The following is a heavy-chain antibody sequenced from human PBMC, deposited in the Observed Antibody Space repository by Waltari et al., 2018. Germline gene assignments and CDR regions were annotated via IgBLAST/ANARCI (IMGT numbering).Heavy chain of an antibody. CDR2: GDYGGSP. J-gene: IGHJ4*02. Sequence: QVQLQESGPGLVKRSDTLSLTCNVAGCSASPYHCSWIRQPPGGGLEWIGHGDYGGSPHYNPSLKSRVTISLDTSKNQFSLKLTSVTAADTAIYYCATYQKGGAGRGNWGQGTPVTVSS. CDR3: ATYQKGGAGRGN. CDR1: GCSASPYH. V-gene: IGHV4-59*02. D-gene: IGHD1-26*01.